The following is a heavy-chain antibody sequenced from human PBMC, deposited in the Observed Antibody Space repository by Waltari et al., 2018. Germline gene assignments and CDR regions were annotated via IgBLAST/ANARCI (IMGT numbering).Heavy chain of an antibody. Sequence: EVQLVESGGGLVQPGGSLNLSCAASGFTFSASALPWVRQASRKRLEWVGRIRSKAYNDATAYAASLKGRLTISRDDSKNTAYLHINSLETEDTAVYYCTSRTSTSSRPSDAFDIWGQGTMVTVSS. V-gene: IGHV3-73*01. CDR3: TSRTSTSSRPSDAFDI. D-gene: IGHD2-2*01. CDR1: GFTFSASA. CDR2: IRSKAYNDAT. J-gene: IGHJ3*02.